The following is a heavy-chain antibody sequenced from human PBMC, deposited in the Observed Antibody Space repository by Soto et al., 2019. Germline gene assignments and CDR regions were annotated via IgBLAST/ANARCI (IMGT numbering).Heavy chain of an antibody. CDR1: GGSISSYY. CDR2: IYYSGST. Sequence: SETLSLTCTVSGGSISSYYWSWIRQPPGKGLEWIGYIYYSGSTNYNPSLKSQVTISVDTSKNQFFLKLSSVTAADTAVYYCAREVSAAYDYWGQGALVTVSS. V-gene: IGHV4-59*12. J-gene: IGHJ4*02. D-gene: IGHD2-2*01. CDR3: AREVSAAYDY.